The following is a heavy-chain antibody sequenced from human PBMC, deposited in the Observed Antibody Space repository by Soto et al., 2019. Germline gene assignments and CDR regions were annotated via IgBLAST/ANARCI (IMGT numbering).Heavy chain of an antibody. CDR3: ARDLGGANYDFWSGYYTYYGMDV. Sequence: GGSLRLSCAASGFTFSSYAMHWVRQAPGKGLEWVAVISYDGSNKYYADSAKGRFTISRDNSKNTLYLQMNSLRAEDTAVYYCARDLGGANYDFWSGYYTYYGMDVWGQGTTVTVSS. V-gene: IGHV3-30-3*01. D-gene: IGHD3-3*01. CDR1: GFTFSSYA. CDR2: ISYDGSNK. J-gene: IGHJ6*02.